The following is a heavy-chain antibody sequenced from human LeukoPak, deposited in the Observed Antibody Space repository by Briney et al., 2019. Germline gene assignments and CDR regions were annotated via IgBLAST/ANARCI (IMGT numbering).Heavy chain of an antibody. V-gene: IGHV3-30-3*01. Sequence: PGGSLRLSCAASGFTFSSYAMHWVRQAPGKGLKWVAVISYDGSNKYYADSVKGRFTISRDNSKNTLYLQMNSLRAEDTAVYYCARDPLLSDMGYYFDYWGQETLVTVSS. CDR3: ARDPLLSDMGYYFDY. J-gene: IGHJ4*02. CDR1: GFTFSSYA. D-gene: IGHD1-26*01. CDR2: ISYDGSNK.